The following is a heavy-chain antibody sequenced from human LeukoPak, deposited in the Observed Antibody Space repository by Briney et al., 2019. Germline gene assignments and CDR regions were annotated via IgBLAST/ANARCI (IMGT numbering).Heavy chain of an antibody. V-gene: IGHV3-15*01. Sequence: PGGSLRLPCAASGFTFSNAWMSWVRQAPGKGLEWVGRIKSKTDGGTADYAAPVKGRFTISRDDSKNTLYLQMNSLKTEDTAVYYCTTVKHCSGGSCNLYNWFDPWGQGTLVTVSS. CDR3: TTVKHCSGGSCNLYNWFDP. CDR2: IKSKTDGGTA. J-gene: IGHJ5*02. D-gene: IGHD2-15*01. CDR1: GFTFSNAW.